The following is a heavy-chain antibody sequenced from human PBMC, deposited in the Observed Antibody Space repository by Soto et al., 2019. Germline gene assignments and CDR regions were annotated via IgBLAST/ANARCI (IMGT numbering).Heavy chain of an antibody. CDR2: IWYDGSNK. CDR1: GFTFISYG. Sequence: GGSLRLSCAASGFTFISYGMHWVLQAPCKGLEWVAVIWYDGSNKYYADSVKGRFTISRDNSKNTLYLQMNSLRAEDTAVYYCARDQKDGNYVTYYYYGMEVWGQGTTVNVAS. CDR3: ARDQKDGNYVTYYYYGMEV. D-gene: IGHD1-7*01. V-gene: IGHV3-33*01. J-gene: IGHJ6*01.